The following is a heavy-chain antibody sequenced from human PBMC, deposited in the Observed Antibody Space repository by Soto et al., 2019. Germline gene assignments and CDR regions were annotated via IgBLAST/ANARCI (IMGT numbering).Heavy chain of an antibody. CDR2: IYYSGTT. CDR3: ARDRITIYGRGKLYYFDY. J-gene: IGHJ4*02. D-gene: IGHD3-3*01. CDR1: GGSISNSSFY. V-gene: IGHV4-39*02. Sequence: QLQLQESGPGLVKPSETLSLTCTVSGGSISNSSFYWGWIRQPPGKGLEWMGSIYYSGTTYNNPSLKSRVTRSVDTSKNQFSLKLSSVTAADTAVYYCARDRITIYGRGKLYYFDYWGQGTLVTVSS.